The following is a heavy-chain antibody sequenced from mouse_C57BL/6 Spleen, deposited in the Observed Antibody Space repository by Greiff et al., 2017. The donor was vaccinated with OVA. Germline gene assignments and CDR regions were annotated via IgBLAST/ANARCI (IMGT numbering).Heavy chain of an antibody. V-gene: IGHV7-3*01. CDR2: IRNKANGYTT. CDR1: GFTFTDYY. CDR3: ARYGSSYLGWYFDV. D-gene: IGHD1-1*01. Sequence: EVQLVESGGGLVQPGGSLSLSCAASGFTFTDYYMSWVRQPPGKALEWLGFIRNKANGYTTEYSASVKGRFTISRDNSQSILYLQMNALRAEDSATYYGARYGSSYLGWYFDVWVTGTTVTVSS. J-gene: IGHJ1*03.